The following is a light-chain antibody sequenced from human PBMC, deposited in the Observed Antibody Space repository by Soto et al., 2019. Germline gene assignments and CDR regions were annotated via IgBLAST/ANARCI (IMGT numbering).Light chain of an antibody. CDR1: QSVSSN. J-gene: IGKJ4*01. V-gene: IGKV3D-15*01. Sequence: EIVMTQSPATLSVFPGERATLSCRASQSVSSNLAWYQQKPGQGPRLLIYGASTRATGVPATFSGSVSGTEFTLTISSLQSEDFAVYYCQQYNNWPLTFGGGTKVEIK. CDR3: QQYNNWPLT. CDR2: GAS.